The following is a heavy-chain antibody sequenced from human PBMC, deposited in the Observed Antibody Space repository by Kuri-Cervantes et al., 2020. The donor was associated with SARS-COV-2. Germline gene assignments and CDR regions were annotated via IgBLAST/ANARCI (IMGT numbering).Heavy chain of an antibody. Sequence: SETLSLTCTVSGGSISSYYWSWIRQPPGKGLEWIGRIYTSGSTNYNPSLKSRVTMSVDTSKNQFSLKLSSVTAADTAVYYCARDLIAAAGQYYYYGMDVWGQGTTVTVSS. V-gene: IGHV4-4*07. D-gene: IGHD6-13*01. CDR1: GGSISSYY. CDR3: ARDLIAAAGQYYYYGMDV. J-gene: IGHJ6*02. CDR2: IYTSGST.